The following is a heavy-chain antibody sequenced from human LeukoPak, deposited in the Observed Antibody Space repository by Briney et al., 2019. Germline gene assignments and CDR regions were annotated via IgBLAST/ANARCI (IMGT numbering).Heavy chain of an antibody. V-gene: IGHV4-39*07. CDR1: SGSISTSNYY. CDR2: IFYSGST. CDR3: ARLAYCSSTSCYEYYMDV. Sequence: SETLSLTCTVSSGSISTSNYYWGWVRQPPGKALEWIGNIFYSGSTYYSPSLKSRVTISLDTSRNQFSLKLSSVTAADTAVYYCARLAYCSSTSCYEYYMDVWGKGTTVTISS. D-gene: IGHD2-2*01. J-gene: IGHJ6*03.